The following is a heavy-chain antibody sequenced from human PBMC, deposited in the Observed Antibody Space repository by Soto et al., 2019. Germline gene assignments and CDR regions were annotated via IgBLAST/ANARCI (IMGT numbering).Heavy chain of an antibody. CDR2: IFPADSDT. D-gene: IGHD5-12*01. J-gene: IGHJ4*02. Sequence: EVQLVQSGAEVKKPGESLKIPCQGSGYRFSSSWIGWVRQMPGKDLERMGIIFPADSDTRYSPSFQCQVTISPDKPISTAYLQWSSLKASDTAMYYCATLGARYSNLLDYWGQGTLVTVSS. CDR3: ATLGARYSNLLDY. CDR1: GYRFSSSW. V-gene: IGHV5-51*01.